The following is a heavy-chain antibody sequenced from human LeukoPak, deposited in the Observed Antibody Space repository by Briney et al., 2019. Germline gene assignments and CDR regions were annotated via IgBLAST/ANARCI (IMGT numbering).Heavy chain of an antibody. CDR1: GGSISSSSYY. J-gene: IGHJ5*02. D-gene: IGHD3-16*01. Sequence: PSETLSLTCTVSGGSISSSSYYWGWIRQPPGKGLEWIGSIYYSGSTYYNPSLKSRVTISVDTSKNQFSLKLSSVTAADTAVYYCAREELGSSLGFDPWGQGTLVTVSS. CDR2: IYYSGST. V-gene: IGHV4-39*02. CDR3: AREELGSSLGFDP.